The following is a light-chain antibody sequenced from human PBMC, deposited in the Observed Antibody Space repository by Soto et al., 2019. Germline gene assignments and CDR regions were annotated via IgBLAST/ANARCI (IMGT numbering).Light chain of an antibody. V-gene: IGKV3-15*01. CDR3: QQYNNWPRRLT. CDR1: QSVSSN. J-gene: IGKJ4*01. CDR2: GAS. Sequence: EIVMTQSPATLSVSPGERATLSCRASQSVSSNLAWYQQKPGQAPRLLIYGASTRATGIPARFSGCGSGTEFTLTISSLQSEDFAVYYCQQYNNWPRRLTFGGGTKVEIK.